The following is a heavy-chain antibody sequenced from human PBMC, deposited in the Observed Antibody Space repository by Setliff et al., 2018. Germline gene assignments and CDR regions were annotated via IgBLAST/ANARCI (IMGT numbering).Heavy chain of an antibody. CDR1: GFTFSSYW. CDR2: IKQDGSEK. Sequence: GGSLRLSCAASGFTFSSYWMSWVRQAPGKGLEWVANIKQDGSEKYYVDSVKGRFTISRDNAKNSLYLQISSLKAEDTAVYYGAGVDVETRSGSYYFGRGWGYYFDYWGQGTLVTVSS. D-gene: IGHD1-26*01. J-gene: IGHJ4*02. V-gene: IGHV3-7*03. CDR3: AGVDVETRSGSYYFGRGWGYYFDY.